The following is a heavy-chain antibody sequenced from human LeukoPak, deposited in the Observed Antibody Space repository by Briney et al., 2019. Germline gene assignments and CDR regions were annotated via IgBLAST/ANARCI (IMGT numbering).Heavy chain of an antibody. CDR2: INPNSGGT. J-gene: IGHJ4*02. CDR3: ARSQDYVWGSYRGSFDY. V-gene: IGHV1-2*02. CDR1: GYTFTGYY. Sequence: GASVKVSCKASGYTFTGYYMHWVRQAPGQGLEWMGWINPNSGGTNYAQKFQGRVTMTRDTSISTAYMELSRLRSDDTAVYYCARSQDYVWGSYRGSFDYWGQGTLVTVSS. D-gene: IGHD3-16*02.